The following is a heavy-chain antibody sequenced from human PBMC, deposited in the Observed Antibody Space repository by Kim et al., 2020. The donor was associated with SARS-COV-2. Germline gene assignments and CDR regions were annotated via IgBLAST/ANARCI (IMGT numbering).Heavy chain of an antibody. CDR2: ISAYNGNT. CDR3: ARAWDSSSWYGGDYYGMDV. J-gene: IGHJ6*02. V-gene: IGHV1-18*01. Sequence: ASVKVSCKASGYTFTSYGISWVRQAPGQGLEWMGWISAYNGNTNYAQKLQGRVTMTTDTSTSTAYMELRSLRSDDTAVYYCARAWDSSSWYGGDYYGMDVWGQGTTVTVSS. D-gene: IGHD6-13*01. CDR1: GYTFTSYG.